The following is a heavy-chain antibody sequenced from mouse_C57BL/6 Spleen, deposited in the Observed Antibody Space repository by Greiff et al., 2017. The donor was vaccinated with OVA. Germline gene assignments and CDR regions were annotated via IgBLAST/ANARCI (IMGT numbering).Heavy chain of an antibody. CDR1: GYTFTSYW. Sequence: QVQLQQPGAELVKPGASVKMSCKASGYTFTSYWITWVKQRPGQGLEWIGDIYPGSGSTNYNEKFKSKATLTVDTSSSTAYMQLSSLTSEDTAVYYCAEGGYGRSDEAWFAYWGQGTLVTVSA. J-gene: IGHJ3*01. CDR2: IYPGSGST. CDR3: AEGGYGRSDEAWFAY. V-gene: IGHV1-55*01. D-gene: IGHD1-1*01.